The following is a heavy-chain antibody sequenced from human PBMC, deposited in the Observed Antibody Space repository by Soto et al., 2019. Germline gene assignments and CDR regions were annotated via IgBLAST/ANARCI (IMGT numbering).Heavy chain of an antibody. CDR3: AKQVRDGTSSPYYFDY. CDR1: GFTFSNYA. CDR2: ISSAVNT. J-gene: IGHJ4*02. Sequence: GGSLRLSCAGSGFTFSNYAMSWVRQAPGKGLEWVSAISSAVNTYYADSVKGRFTISRDNSKNTLSLQMNSLRAEDTAVYYCAKQVRDGTSSPYYFDYWGQGTLVTISS. D-gene: IGHD6-6*01. V-gene: IGHV3-23*01.